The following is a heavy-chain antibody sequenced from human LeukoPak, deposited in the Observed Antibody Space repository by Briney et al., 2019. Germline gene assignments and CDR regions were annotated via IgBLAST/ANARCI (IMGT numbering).Heavy chain of an antibody. J-gene: IGHJ4*02. CDR2: IHHTGKN. V-gene: IGHV4-59*01. Sequence: SETLSLTCTVSGDSITSFYWNWVRQSPEKGLEWIGYIHHTGKNYYNPSLKSRITMSVDTSGSQFFLKLSSVTAADTAVYHCAKWHERLLAFDSWGQGVLVTVSS. CDR1: GDSITSFY. CDR3: AKWHERLLAFDS. D-gene: IGHD1-1*01.